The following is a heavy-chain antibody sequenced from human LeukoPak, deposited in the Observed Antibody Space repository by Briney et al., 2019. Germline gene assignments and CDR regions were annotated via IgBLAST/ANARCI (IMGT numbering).Heavy chain of an antibody. V-gene: IGHV3-53*04. CDR1: GFTVSGNY. J-gene: IGHJ4*02. CDR2: IYTSGTT. Sequence: PGGSLRLSCAVSGFTVSGNYMTWVRQAPGKGLGGASVIYTSGTTYYKDSVKGRFTISRHNSKNMVNLQMDSLRPEDTAVYYCASGPTYDYVRVILYWGQGTLVTVSS. D-gene: IGHD3-16*01. CDR3: ASGPTYDYVRVILY.